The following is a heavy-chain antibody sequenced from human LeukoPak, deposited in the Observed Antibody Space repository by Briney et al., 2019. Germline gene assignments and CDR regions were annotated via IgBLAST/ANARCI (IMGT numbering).Heavy chain of an antibody. D-gene: IGHD1-26*01. Sequence: GGSLRLSCAASGFIFSSYWMSWVRQAPGKGLEWVANIKQDGSEKYYVDSVKGRFTISRDNAKNSLYLQMNSLRAEDTAVYFCAKDFRVGARSFDYWGQGTLVTVSS. CDR2: IKQDGSEK. CDR3: AKDFRVGARSFDY. V-gene: IGHV3-7*01. CDR1: GFIFSSYW. J-gene: IGHJ4*02.